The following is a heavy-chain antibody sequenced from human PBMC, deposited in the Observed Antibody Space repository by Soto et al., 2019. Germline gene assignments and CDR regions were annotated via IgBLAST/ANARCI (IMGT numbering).Heavy chain of an antibody. D-gene: IGHD1-26*01. J-gene: IGHJ3*02. V-gene: IGHV4-4*02. CDR2: IYDSGST. Sequence: SETLSLTCAGSGGPISSSNWLGWVRQPPGKGLEWIGEIYDSGSTNDNPSLKSRVTIAVDKSKEQFSLKLSSGTAADGAVYYCAXPLGVGATPPVYDAFDIWGQGIMVTVSS. CDR1: GGPISSSNW. CDR3: AXPLGVGATPPVYDAFDI.